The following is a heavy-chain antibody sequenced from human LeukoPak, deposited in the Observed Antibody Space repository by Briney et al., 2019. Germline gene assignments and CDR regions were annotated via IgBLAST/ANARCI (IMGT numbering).Heavy chain of an antibody. D-gene: IGHD3-10*01. CDR1: GFTFSSYE. CDR3: ARGGRLWFGVKS. CDR2: ISSSGSTI. V-gene: IGHV3-48*03. J-gene: IGHJ4*02. Sequence: GGSLRLSCAASGFTFSSYEMNWVRQAPGKGLEWVSYISSSGSTIYYADSVKGRFTISRDNAKNSLYLQMISLRAEDTAVYYCARGGRLWFGVKSWGQGTLVTVSS.